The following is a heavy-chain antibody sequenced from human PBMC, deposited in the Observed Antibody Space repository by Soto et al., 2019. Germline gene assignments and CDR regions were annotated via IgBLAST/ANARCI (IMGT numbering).Heavy chain of an antibody. Sequence: QVQLVQSWAEVKKPGSSVKVSCKASGGPFSSYAISWVRQAPGQGLEWMGGIIPIFGTANYAQKFQGRVTITADESTSTAYMELSSLRSEYRAVYYCARDRGSGYYYYGMDVWGQGATVTVSS. CDR3: ARDRGSGYYYYGMDV. CDR1: GGPFSSYA. D-gene: IGHD3-10*01. J-gene: IGHJ6*02. V-gene: IGHV1-69*01. CDR2: IIPIFGTA.